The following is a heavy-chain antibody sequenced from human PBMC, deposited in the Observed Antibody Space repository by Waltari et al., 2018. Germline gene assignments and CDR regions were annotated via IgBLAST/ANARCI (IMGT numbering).Heavy chain of an antibody. V-gene: IGHV3-30-3*01. J-gene: IGHJ4*01. CDR3: ARDRCSSTSCYIYDY. D-gene: IGHD2-2*02. Sequence: QVQLVESGGGVVQPGRSLRLSCAASGFTFSSYAMHWVRQAPGKGLGWVAVISYDGSNKYYADSGKGRFTISRDNSKNTLYLQMNSLRAEDTAVYYCARDRCSSTSCYIYDYWGQEPWSPSPQ. CDR2: ISYDGSNK. CDR1: GFTFSSYA.